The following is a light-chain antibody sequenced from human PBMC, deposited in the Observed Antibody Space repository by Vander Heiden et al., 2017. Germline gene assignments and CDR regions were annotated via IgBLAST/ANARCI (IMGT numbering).Light chain of an antibody. CDR3: QTWDTGIRV. Sequence: QLVLTQSPSASASLGASVKLTCTLSSGHSTYAIAWLQQQPEKGPRFLMKLNSDDSHRKGDGIPDRFSGSSSGAARYLTISSLQAEDEADYYCQTWDTGIRVFGGGTKLTVL. CDR2: LNSDDSH. J-gene: IGLJ3*02. V-gene: IGLV4-69*01. CDR1: SGHSTYA.